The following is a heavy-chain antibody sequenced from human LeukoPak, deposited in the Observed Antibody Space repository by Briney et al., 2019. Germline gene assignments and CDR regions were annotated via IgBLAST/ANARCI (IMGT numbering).Heavy chain of an antibody. D-gene: IGHD1-20*01. CDR2: ISSGGTTI. Sequence: GGSLRLYCAASGFTFSSYEMNWVRQAPGKGLEWVSYISSGGTTIYYADSVKGRFTISRDNAKNSLYLQMNSLRAEDTALYYCASISGLVDYWGQGTLVTVSS. V-gene: IGHV3-48*03. CDR3: ASISGLVDY. CDR1: GFTFSSYE. J-gene: IGHJ4*02.